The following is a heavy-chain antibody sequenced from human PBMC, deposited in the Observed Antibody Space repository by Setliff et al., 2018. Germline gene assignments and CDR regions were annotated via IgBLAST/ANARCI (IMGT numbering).Heavy chain of an antibody. CDR1: GGSISSSSYY. J-gene: IGHJ4*02. CDR2: INYSGST. CDR3: ARRETYYNFWSGYYAY. D-gene: IGHD3-3*01. Sequence: SETLSLTCTVSGGSISSSSYYWGWIRQPPGKGLEWIGNINYSGSTYYNPSLKSQVTISVDTSKNQFSLKLSSVTAADTAVYYCARRETYYNFWSGYYAYWGQGTLVTVSS. V-gene: IGHV4-39*07.